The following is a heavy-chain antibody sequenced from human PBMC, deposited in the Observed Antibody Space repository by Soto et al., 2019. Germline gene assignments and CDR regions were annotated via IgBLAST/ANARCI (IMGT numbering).Heavy chain of an antibody. Sequence: GESLKISCKGSGYSFTSYWISWVRQMPGKGLEWMGRIDPGDSYTNYSPSFQGHVTISADKSISTAYLQWSSLKASDTAMYYCATRNSSGWLLADYYYYGMDVWGQGTTVTVSS. J-gene: IGHJ6*02. V-gene: IGHV5-10-1*01. CDR2: IDPGDSYT. CDR3: ATRNSSGWLLADYYYYGMDV. D-gene: IGHD3-22*01. CDR1: GYSFTSYW.